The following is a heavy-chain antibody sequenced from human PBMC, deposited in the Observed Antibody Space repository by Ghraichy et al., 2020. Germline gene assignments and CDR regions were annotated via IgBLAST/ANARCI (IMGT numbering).Heavy chain of an antibody. D-gene: IGHD4-17*01. Sequence: SETLSLTCTVSGGSISSSSYYWGWIRQPPGKGLEWIGSIYYSGSTYYNPSLKSRVTISVDTSKNQFSLKLSSVTAADTAVYYCASLLDPRSRLRFHYYGMDVWGQGTTVTVSS. CDR1: GGSISSSSYY. CDR3: ASLLDPRSRLRFHYYGMDV. V-gene: IGHV4-39*01. J-gene: IGHJ6*02. CDR2: IYYSGST.